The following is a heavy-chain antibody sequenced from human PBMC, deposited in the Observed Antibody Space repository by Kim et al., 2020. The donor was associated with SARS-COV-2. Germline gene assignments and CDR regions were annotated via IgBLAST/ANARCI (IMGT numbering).Heavy chain of an antibody. D-gene: IGHD3-10*01. CDR2: INPSGGST. CDR3: ARGITMVRGVRKNYYGMDV. CDR1: GYTFTSYY. Sequence: ASVKVSCKASGYTFTSYYMHWVRQAPGQGLEWMGIINPSGGSTSYAQKFQGRVTMTRDTSTSTVYMGLSSLRSEDTAVYYCARGITMVRGVRKNYYGMDVWGQGTTGTVSS. V-gene: IGHV1-46*01. J-gene: IGHJ6*02.